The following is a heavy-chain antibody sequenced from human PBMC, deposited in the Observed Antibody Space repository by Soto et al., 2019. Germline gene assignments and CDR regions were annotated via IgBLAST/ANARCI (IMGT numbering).Heavy chain of an antibody. CDR1: GGTFSSYA. J-gene: IGHJ3*02. V-gene: IGHV1-69*01. CDR2: IIPIFGTA. Sequence: KVSCKASGGTFSSYAISWVRQAPGQGLEWMGGIIPIFGTANYAQKFQGRVTITADESTSTAYMELSSLRSEDTAVYYCARTGGYCSSTSCYTIDAFDIWGQGTMVTVSS. CDR3: ARTGGYCSSTSCYTIDAFDI. D-gene: IGHD2-2*02.